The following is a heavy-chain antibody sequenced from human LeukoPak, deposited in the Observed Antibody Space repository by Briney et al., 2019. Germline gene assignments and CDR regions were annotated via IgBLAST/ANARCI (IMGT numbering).Heavy chain of an antibody. Sequence: SGTLSLTCAVSGGSISSSNWWSWVRQPPGKGLEWIGEIYHSGSTNYNPSLKSRVTISVDKSKNQFSLKLSSVTAADTAVYYCARDGAAAAATGYFDYWGQGTLVTVSS. CDR3: ARDGAAAAATGYFDY. J-gene: IGHJ4*02. CDR2: IYHSGST. CDR1: GGSISSSNW. D-gene: IGHD6-13*01. V-gene: IGHV4-4*02.